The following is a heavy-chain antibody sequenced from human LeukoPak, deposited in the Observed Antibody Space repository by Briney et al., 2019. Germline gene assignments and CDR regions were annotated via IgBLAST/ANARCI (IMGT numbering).Heavy chain of an antibody. CDR3: ARGVLSPGGAVAGTRYFDY. D-gene: IGHD6-19*01. V-gene: IGHV1-2*04. CDR1: GYTFTGYY. Sequence: ASVKVSCKASGYTFTGYYMHWVRQAPGQGLEWMGWINPNSGGTNYAQKFQGWVTMTRDTSISTAYMELSRLRSDDTAVYYCARGVLSPGGAVAGTRYFDYWGQGTLVTVSS. J-gene: IGHJ4*02. CDR2: INPNSGGT.